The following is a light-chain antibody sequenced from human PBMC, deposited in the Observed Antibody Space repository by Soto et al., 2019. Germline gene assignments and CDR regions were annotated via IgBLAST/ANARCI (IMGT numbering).Light chain of an antibody. V-gene: IGLV2-14*01. J-gene: IGLJ2*01. CDR3: SSYTSSTTVI. CDR1: SSDIGLYKF. CDR2: EVS. Sequence: QSALTQPASVSGSPGQSITISCTGTSSDIGLYKFVSWYRHHPGKAPKLMIYEVSNRPSGVSNRFSGSKSGNTASLTISGLQTEDEADYYCSSYTSSTTVIFGGGTQLTVL.